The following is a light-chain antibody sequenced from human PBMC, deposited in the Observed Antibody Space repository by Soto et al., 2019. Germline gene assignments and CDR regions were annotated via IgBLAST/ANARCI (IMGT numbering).Light chain of an antibody. CDR1: QDVSIF. V-gene: IGKV3-11*02. CDR2: DAS. J-gene: IGKJ2*01. Sequence: EILLAQSPATLSLSPGESATLSCKASQDVSIFLAWYQQKPGQAPRLLIHDASNRATGVPARFSGSGSRRDFTLTITSLEPEDFAVYYCQQRSTWLYTFGQGTKLEV. CDR3: QQRSTWLYT.